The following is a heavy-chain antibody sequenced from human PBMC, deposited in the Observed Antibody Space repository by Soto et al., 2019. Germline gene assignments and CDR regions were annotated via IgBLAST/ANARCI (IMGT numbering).Heavy chain of an antibody. V-gene: IGHV3-23*01. Sequence: EVQLLESGGNLIQPGGSLRLSCAASGFTFRNYAMSWVRQAPGAGPEWVSGISGSGGRTYYADSVKGRFTIPRDNSNNALFLQMNSLRAEDTALYYCAKDPNGDYVGAFDIWGRGTMVTVSS. J-gene: IGHJ3*02. CDR3: AKDPNGDYVGAFDI. CDR1: GFTFRNYA. CDR2: ISGSGGRT. D-gene: IGHD4-17*01.